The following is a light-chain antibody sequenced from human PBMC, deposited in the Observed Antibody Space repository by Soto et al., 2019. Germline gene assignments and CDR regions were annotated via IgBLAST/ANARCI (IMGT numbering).Light chain of an antibody. CDR1: QSVSSSY. CDR2: DAS. J-gene: IGKJ5*01. V-gene: IGKV3D-20*02. CDR3: QQRSNWQT. Sequence: EIVLTQSPGTLSLSPGERATLSCRASQSVSSSYLAWYQQKPGQAPRLLIYDASNRATGIPARFSGSGSGTDFTLTISSLEPEDFAVYYCQQRSNWQTFGQGTRLEIK.